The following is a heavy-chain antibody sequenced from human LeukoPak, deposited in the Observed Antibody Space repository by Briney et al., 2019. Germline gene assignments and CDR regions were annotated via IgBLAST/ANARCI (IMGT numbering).Heavy chain of an antibody. CDR3: ARVRVDYFDY. Sequence: PSETLSLTCTVFGGSISSYYWSWIRQPPGKGLEWIGYIYYSGSTNYNPSLKSRVTISVDTSKNQFSLKLSSVTAADTAVYYCARVRVDYFDYWGQGTLVTVSS. CDR1: GGSISSYY. CDR2: IYYSGST. J-gene: IGHJ4*02. D-gene: IGHD3-3*01. V-gene: IGHV4-59*01.